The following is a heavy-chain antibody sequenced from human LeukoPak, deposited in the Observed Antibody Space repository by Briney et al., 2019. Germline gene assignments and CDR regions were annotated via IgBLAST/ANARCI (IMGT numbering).Heavy chain of an antibody. CDR3: ARLSLNNYGHYY. CDR1: GGSISSSSYS. CDR2: IHYDGNT. J-gene: IGHJ4*02. D-gene: IGHD4-17*01. V-gene: IGHV4-39*01. Sequence: SETLSLTCTVSGGSISSSSYSWTWIRQPPGKGLEWIGSIHYDGNTYYKPSLRSRVTISVDTSNQFSLRLSPATAADTATYYCARLSLNNYGHYYWGQGTLVTVSS.